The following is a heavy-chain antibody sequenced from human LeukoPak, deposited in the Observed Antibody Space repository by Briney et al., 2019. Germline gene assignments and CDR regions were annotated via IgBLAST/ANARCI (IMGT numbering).Heavy chain of an antibody. Sequence: GGSLRLSCAASGFTFSSYAMHWVRQAPGKGLEWVAVISYDGSNKYYADSVKGRFTISRDNSKNTLYLQMNSLRAEDTAVYYCARGGRYCSSTSCQRLFDYWGQGTLVTVSP. D-gene: IGHD2-2*01. CDR1: GFTFSSYA. V-gene: IGHV3-30-3*01. J-gene: IGHJ4*02. CDR3: ARGGRYCSSTSCQRLFDY. CDR2: ISYDGSNK.